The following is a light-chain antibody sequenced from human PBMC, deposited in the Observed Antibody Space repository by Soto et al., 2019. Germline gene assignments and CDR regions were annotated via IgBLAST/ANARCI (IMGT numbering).Light chain of an antibody. CDR3: QQYGSSPRT. J-gene: IGKJ1*01. CDR1: QSVSSNS. Sequence: EIALTQSPGTLSLSPGERATLSCRASQSVSSNSLAWYQQRPGQAPRLLIYGASSRATGIPDRFSGSGSGTDFTLTISRLEPEDFAVYYCQQYGSSPRTFGQGTKVEIK. CDR2: GAS. V-gene: IGKV3-20*01.